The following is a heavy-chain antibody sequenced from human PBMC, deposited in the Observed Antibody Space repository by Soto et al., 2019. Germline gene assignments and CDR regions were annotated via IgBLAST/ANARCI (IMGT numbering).Heavy chain of an antibody. D-gene: IGHD6-13*01. CDR1: GYTFTSYG. V-gene: IGHV1-18*01. J-gene: IGHJ6*02. CDR2: IGAYNGNT. CDR3: ARETMDQYSSSWYQKYGMDV. Sequence: ASVKGACKAAGYTFTSYGISWVRQAPGQGLEWMGWIGAYNGNTNYAQKLQGRVTMTTDTSTSTAYMELRSLRSDDTAVYYCARETMDQYSSSWYQKYGMDVWGQGTTVTVSS.